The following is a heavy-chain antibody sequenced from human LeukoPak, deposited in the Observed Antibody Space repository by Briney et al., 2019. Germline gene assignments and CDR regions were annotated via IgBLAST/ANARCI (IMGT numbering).Heavy chain of an antibody. CDR1: GFTFSSYA. CDR3: ATSSYHYSSGNYYNLGAFDI. D-gene: IGHD3-10*01. Sequence: PGGSLRLSCAASGFTFSSYAMTWVRQAPGKGLEWVSVISGSGDSTYYADSVKGRFTISRDNSKNALYLQMNSLRADDTAVYYCATSSYHYSSGNYYNLGAFDIWGHGTMVTVSS. J-gene: IGHJ3*02. CDR2: ISGSGDST. V-gene: IGHV3-23*01.